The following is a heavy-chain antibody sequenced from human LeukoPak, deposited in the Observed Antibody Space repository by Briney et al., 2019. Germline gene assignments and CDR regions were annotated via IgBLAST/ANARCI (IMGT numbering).Heavy chain of an antibody. D-gene: IGHD3-16*01. J-gene: IGHJ3*02. Sequence: ASVKVSCKASGYSFITYAMHWVRQAPGQRLEWMGWINAGNGNTKYSQKFQGRVTITRDTSASTAYMEVSSLRSEDTAVYYCARDIGPFDIWGQGTMVTVSS. CDR2: INAGNGNT. V-gene: IGHV1-3*01. CDR3: ARDIGPFDI. CDR1: GYSFITYA.